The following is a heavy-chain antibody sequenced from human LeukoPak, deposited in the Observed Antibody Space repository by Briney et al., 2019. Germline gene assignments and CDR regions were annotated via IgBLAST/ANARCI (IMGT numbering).Heavy chain of an antibody. J-gene: IGHJ4*02. CDR1: GGTLTSHT. Sequence: ASVKVSCKASGGTLTSHTFTWVRRAPRQGLEWIGGIIPILGSANYAKKFQGRATNSADESTGTVYMELRNLTPEDTAVYYCARGYDIGDYVPYNYWGQGTLVTVSS. CDR3: ARGYDIGDYVPYNY. V-gene: IGHV1-69*13. CDR2: IIPILGSA. D-gene: IGHD4-17*01.